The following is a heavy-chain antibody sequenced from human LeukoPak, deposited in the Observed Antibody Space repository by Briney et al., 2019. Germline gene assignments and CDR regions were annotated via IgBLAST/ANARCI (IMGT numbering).Heavy chain of an antibody. CDR3: ARALPQPLVLFDY. Sequence: PSETLSLTCAASGGSISSSNWWSWVRQHPGKGLEWIGYIYYSGSTYYNPSLKSRVTISVDTSKNQFSLKLSSVTAADTAVYYCARALPQPLVLFDYWGQGTLVTVSS. V-gene: IGHV4-31*11. CDR1: GGSISSSNW. D-gene: IGHD2/OR15-2a*01. J-gene: IGHJ4*02. CDR2: IYYSGST.